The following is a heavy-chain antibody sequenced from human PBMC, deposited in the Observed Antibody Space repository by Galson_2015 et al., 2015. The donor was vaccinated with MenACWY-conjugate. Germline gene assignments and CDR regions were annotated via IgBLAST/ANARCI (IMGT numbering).Heavy chain of an antibody. Sequence: SLRLSCSASEFTLSGYWMHWVRQAPGKGLVWVSRINSDGSSTSYAESMKGRFTISRDNAKNTLYLQMNSLGAEDTAVYYCTRGYGGYGRFDPWGQGTLVTVSS. D-gene: IGHD5-12*01. CDR1: EFTLSGYW. CDR3: TRGYGGYGRFDP. CDR2: INSDGSST. J-gene: IGHJ5*02. V-gene: IGHV3-74*01.